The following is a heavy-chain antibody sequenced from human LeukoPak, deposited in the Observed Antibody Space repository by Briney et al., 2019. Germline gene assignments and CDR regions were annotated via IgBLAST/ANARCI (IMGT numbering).Heavy chain of an antibody. CDR2: IWYDGSNK. V-gene: IGHV3-33*08. D-gene: IGHD3-10*01. Sequence: GGSLRLSCAASGFAFSSYAMSWVRQAPGKGLEWVAVIWYDGSNKYYADSVKGRFTISRDNSKNTLYLQMNSLRAEDTAVYYCARLPRSSGAFDIWGQGTMVTVSS. CDR3: ARLPRSSGAFDI. J-gene: IGHJ3*02. CDR1: GFAFSSYA.